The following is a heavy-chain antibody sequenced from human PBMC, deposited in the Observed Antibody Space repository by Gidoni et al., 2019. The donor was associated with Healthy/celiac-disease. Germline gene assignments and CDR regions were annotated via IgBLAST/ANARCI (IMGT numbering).Heavy chain of an antibody. Sequence: EVQLVESGGGLVQPGRSMRLSCAASGFTFHDYAMHWVRQAPGKGLEWGAGISWNSGSIGYADSVKGRFTISRDNAKNSLYLQMNSLRAEDTALYYCAKDIEDYYDSSGSIDYWGQGTLVTVSS. J-gene: IGHJ4*02. CDR1: GFTFHDYA. CDR3: AKDIEDYYDSSGSIDY. D-gene: IGHD3-22*01. CDR2: ISWNSGSI. V-gene: IGHV3-9*01.